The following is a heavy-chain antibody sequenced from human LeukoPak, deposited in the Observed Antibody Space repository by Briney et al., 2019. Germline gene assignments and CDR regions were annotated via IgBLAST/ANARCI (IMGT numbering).Heavy chain of an antibody. CDR1: GFTFSYYD. V-gene: IGHV3-30*02. Sequence: GGSLRLSCAASGFTFSYYDMHWVRQAPGKRLEWVTFIWSDGSNKYYADSVKGRFTISRDNSKNTLYLQMNSLRAEDTAVYYCAKDRVQSPDAFDIWGQGTMVTVSS. J-gene: IGHJ3*02. CDR3: AKDRVQSPDAFDI. CDR2: IWSDGSNK.